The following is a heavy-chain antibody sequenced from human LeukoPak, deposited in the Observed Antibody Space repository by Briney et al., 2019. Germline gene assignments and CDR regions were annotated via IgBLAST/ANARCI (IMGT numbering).Heavy chain of an antibody. J-gene: IGHJ4*02. CDR1: GYTFTGYY. CDR3: ARDQGSLTRSWYTGY. D-gene: IGHD6-13*01. CDR2: INPNSGGT. V-gene: IGHV1-2*06. Sequence: GASVKVSCKASGYTFTGYYMHWVRQAPGQGLEWMGRINPNSGGTNYAQKFQGRVTMTRDTSISTAYMELSRLRSDDTAVYFCARDQGSLTRSWYTGYWGQGTQVTVSS.